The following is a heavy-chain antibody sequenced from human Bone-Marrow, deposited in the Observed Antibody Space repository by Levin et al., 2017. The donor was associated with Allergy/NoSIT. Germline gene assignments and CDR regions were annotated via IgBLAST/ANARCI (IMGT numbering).Heavy chain of an antibody. CDR3: ARVPGSSWSLSYMDV. Sequence: GESLKISCAASGFTFSDHYMDWVRQAPGKGLEWVGRSRDKANSYTTEYAASVKGRFSISRDDSQKLLYLQINSLKTEDTAVYYCARVPGSSWSLSYMDVWGKGTTVTVSS. CDR1: GFTFSDHY. D-gene: IGHD6-13*01. V-gene: IGHV3-72*01. CDR2: SRDKANSYTT. J-gene: IGHJ6*03.